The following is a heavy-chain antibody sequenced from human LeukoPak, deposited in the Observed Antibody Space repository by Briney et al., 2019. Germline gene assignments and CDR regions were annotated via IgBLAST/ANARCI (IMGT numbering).Heavy chain of an antibody. CDR1: GFTFSSYG. V-gene: IGHV3-30*19. D-gene: IGHD1-14*01. CDR3: ARGDRAFDI. Sequence: GRSLRLSCAASGFTFSSYGMHWVRQAPGKGLEWVAVISYDGSNKYYADSVKGRFTISRDNSKNTLYLQMNSLRAEDTAVYYCARGDRAFDIWGQGTMVTVSS. CDR2: ISYDGSNK. J-gene: IGHJ3*02.